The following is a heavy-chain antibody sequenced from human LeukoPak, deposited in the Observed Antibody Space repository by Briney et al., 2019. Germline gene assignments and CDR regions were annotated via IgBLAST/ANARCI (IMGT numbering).Heavy chain of an antibody. CDR3: ARGLPYGSGTSWLKDY. J-gene: IGHJ4*02. D-gene: IGHD3-10*01. CDR1: GFTFSTYS. V-gene: IGHV3-21*01. CDR2: IFSDSTYI. Sequence: GGSLRLSCAASGFTFSTYSMNWVRHAPGKGLEWVSSIFSDSTYIYYADSVKGRFTISRDNARNSLYLQMNSLRAGDTAVYYCARGLPYGSGTSWLKDYWGQGTLVTVSS.